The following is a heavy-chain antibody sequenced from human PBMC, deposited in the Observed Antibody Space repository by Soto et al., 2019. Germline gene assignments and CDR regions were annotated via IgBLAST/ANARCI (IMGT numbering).Heavy chain of an antibody. Sequence: SETLSLTCTVSGGSISSGGYYWSWIRQHPGKGLEWIGYIYYSGSTYYNPSLKSRVTISVDTSKNQYSLKLSSVTAADTAVYYCARGGYCSSTSCSLNWFDPWGQGTLVTVSS. J-gene: IGHJ5*02. CDR1: GGSISSGGYY. CDR3: ARGGYCSSTSCSLNWFDP. V-gene: IGHV4-31*03. D-gene: IGHD2-2*01. CDR2: IYYSGST.